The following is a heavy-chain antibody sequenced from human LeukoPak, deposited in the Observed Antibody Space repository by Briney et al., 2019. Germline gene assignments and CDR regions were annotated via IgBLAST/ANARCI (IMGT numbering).Heavy chain of an antibody. Sequence: PGGSLRLSCAASGFTFDDYGMSWVRHAPGKGLEWVSGINWNGGSTGYADSVKGRFTISRDNSKNSLYLQMNSLRTEDTALYYCAKSVVVAAIAQFDYWGQGTLVTVSS. D-gene: IGHD2-15*01. V-gene: IGHV3-20*04. CDR2: INWNGGST. CDR3: AKSVVVAAIAQFDY. J-gene: IGHJ4*02. CDR1: GFTFDDYG.